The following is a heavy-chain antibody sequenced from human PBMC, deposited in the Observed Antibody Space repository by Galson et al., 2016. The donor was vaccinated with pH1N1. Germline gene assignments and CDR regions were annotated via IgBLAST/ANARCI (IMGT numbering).Heavy chain of an antibody. J-gene: IGHJ3*01. V-gene: IGHV3-74*01. CDR3: TRGGLGYIYGCAVDL. Sequence: SLRLSCAASGFTFSNYWMHWVRQAPGKGLVWVSRIHSDGSSTTYADSVKGRFTISRDNVENTLYLQMNSLRAEDTAVYYCTRGGLGYIYGCAVDLWGQGTMVTVSS. CDR1: GFTFSNYW. CDR2: IHSDGSST. D-gene: IGHD5-18*01.